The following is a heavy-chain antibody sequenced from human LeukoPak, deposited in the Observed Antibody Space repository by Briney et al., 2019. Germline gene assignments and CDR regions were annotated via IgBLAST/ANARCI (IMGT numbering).Heavy chain of an antibody. D-gene: IGHD3-22*01. CDR1: GGSISSSYY. CDR3: ARAGRGDYYDSNGYVDY. CDR2: IYYSGST. V-gene: IGHV4-61*01. Sequence: SETLSLTCAVSGGSISSSYYWSWIRQPPGKGLEWIGYIYYSGSTNYNPSLKSRVTISVDTSKNQFSLKLSSVTAADTAVYYCARAGRGDYYDSNGYVDYWGQGTLVTVSS. J-gene: IGHJ4*02.